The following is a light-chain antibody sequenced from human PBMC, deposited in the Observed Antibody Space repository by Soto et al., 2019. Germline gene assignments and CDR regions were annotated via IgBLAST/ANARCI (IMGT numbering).Light chain of an antibody. CDR2: GAS. CDR1: QSVSSRY. V-gene: IGKV3-20*01. CDR3: QQYGSSPPYT. J-gene: IGKJ2*01. Sequence: ELVLTQSPGTLSLSPGERATLSCRASQSVSSRYLAWYQQKPGQAPRLLMYGASSRATGIPDRFSGSGSGTDFTLTISRLEPEDFAVYYCQQYGSSPPYTFGQGTKLEIK.